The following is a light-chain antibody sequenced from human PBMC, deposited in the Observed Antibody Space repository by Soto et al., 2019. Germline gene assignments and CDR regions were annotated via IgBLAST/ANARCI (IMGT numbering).Light chain of an antibody. CDR3: QQGHSTPPT. CDR2: GAV. J-gene: IGKJ1*01. Sequence: DIQMTQSPSSLSATVGDRVTLTCRASESGHTFFNWYQQKPGQHPNLLIYGAVTYQTGVPSRFTGSGSGTEFTLINSSLEPEEFAVYYCQQGHSTPPTFGQGTKVDIK. CDR1: ESGHTF. V-gene: IGKV1-39*01.